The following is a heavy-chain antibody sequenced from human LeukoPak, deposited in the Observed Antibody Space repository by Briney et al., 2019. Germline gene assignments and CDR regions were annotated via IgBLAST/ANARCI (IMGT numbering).Heavy chain of an antibody. CDR1: GGSISSTSYD. J-gene: IGHJ3*01. V-gene: IGHV4-39*01. Sequence: SETLSLTCAVSGGSISSTSYDWAWIRQPPGKGLEWIGTMYYSGSTYHNPSLKSRLSLSVATSRNQFSLRLSSVDAADTAVYYCAKAGVRYFDSSGLYAFDFWGQGTTVTVSS. CDR3: AKAGVRYFDSSGLYAFDF. CDR2: MYYSGST. D-gene: IGHD3-22*01.